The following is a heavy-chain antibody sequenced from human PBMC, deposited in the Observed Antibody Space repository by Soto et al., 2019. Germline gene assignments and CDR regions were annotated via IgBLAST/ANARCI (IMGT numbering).Heavy chain of an antibody. J-gene: IGHJ4*02. CDR1: GGTFSSYA. V-gene: IGHV1-69*01. CDR2: IIPLFGTT. Sequence: GASXXVSCKAFGGTFSSYAISWVRQAPGQGLEWMGGIIPLFGTTNYAPKFQGRVAITADERARTAYMDLSSLKSEDTAVYYCATNNRASYHFDYWGQGTLVTGSS. CDR3: ATNNRASYHFDY. D-gene: IGHD3-16*02.